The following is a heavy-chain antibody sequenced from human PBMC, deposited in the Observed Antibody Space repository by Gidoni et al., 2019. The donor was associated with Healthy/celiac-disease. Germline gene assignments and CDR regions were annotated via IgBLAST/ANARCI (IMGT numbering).Heavy chain of an antibody. D-gene: IGHD3-3*01. Sequence: QVQLQQWGAGLLKPSETLSLTCAVSGGSFSGYYWSWIRQPPGKGLEWIGEINHSGSTNYNPSLKSRVTISVDTSKNQFSLKLSSVTAADTAVYYCARAGLPLNDFDLWGRGTLVTVSS. J-gene: IGHJ2*01. V-gene: IGHV4-34*01. CDR1: GGSFSGYY. CDR2: INHSGST. CDR3: ARAGLPLNDFDL.